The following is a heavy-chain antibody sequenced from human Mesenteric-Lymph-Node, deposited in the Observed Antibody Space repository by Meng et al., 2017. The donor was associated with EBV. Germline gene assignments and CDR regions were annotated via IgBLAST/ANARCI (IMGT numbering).Heavy chain of an antibody. CDR1: CGALRSYI. Sequence: LPCTVSCGALRSYIWRWISQPTGKELEWIGEINHSGRHNYNPSLKSRLTISVDTSKNQFSLKLSSATAADTAVYYCARDIVVVPAAYTWFDPWGQGPLVTVSS. CDR3: ARDIVVVPAAYTWFDP. CDR2: INHSGRH. V-gene: IGHV4-34*01. J-gene: IGHJ5*02. D-gene: IGHD2-2*01.